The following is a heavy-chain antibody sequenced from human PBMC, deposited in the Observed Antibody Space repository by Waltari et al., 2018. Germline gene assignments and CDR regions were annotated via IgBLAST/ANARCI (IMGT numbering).Heavy chain of an antibody. J-gene: IGHJ3*02. V-gene: IGHV4-59*11. CDR2: MYFSGTH. D-gene: IGHD3-22*01. Sequence: VQLQESGPGLVKPSETLSLTCDFSEASITGPFWSWIRQAPGKGLEWIGYMYFSGTHNYNPSLKSRVTISIDTSKSRFSLNLRSGTTADTAIYYCARLPRGSVIIGAFDIWGQGTQVTVSS. CDR1: EASITGPF. CDR3: ARLPRGSVIIGAFDI.